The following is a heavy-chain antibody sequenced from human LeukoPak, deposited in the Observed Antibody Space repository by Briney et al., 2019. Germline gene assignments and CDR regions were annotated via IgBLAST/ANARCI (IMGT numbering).Heavy chain of an antibody. CDR1: GFIFSNYG. J-gene: IGHJ5*02. V-gene: IGHV4-39*07. D-gene: IGHD5-24*01. CDR2: IYYSGST. CDR3: ARGENDGYNYGWFDP. Sequence: GSLRLSCAASGFIFSNYGMSWVRQPPGKGLEWIGSIYYSGSTYYNPSLKSRVTISVDTSKNQFSLKLSSVTAADTAVYYCARGENDGYNYGWFDPWGQGTLVTVSS.